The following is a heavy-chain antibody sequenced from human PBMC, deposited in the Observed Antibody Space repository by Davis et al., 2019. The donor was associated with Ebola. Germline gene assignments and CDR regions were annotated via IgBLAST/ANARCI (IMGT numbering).Heavy chain of an antibody. J-gene: IGHJ3*02. CDR3: AREGDYYGSESHRDGFDI. CDR1: GFTFRRYG. V-gene: IGHV3-23*01. Sequence: PGGFLRLSCAASGFTFRRYGMSWVRQAPGKGLEWVSSMTYSGGRTFFADSVQGRFTVSRDYFKDTLYLQMNSLRVEDTAVYYCAREGDYYGSESHRDGFDIWGRGTMVAVSS. D-gene: IGHD3-10*01. CDR2: MTYSGGRT.